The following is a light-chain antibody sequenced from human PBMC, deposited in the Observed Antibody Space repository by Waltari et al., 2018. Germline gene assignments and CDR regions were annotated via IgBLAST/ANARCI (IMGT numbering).Light chain of an antibody. CDR1: NLGDKY. Sequence: SYELTQPPSVSVSPGQTAILTCPGNNLGDKYVYWYQQKAGQSPVMIIYQDRERPSGIPARFSGSNSVNTATLTISGTQAMDDADYYCQAWDSHSVIFGGGTKLTVL. V-gene: IGLV3-1*01. CDR2: QDR. J-gene: IGLJ2*01. CDR3: QAWDSHSVI.